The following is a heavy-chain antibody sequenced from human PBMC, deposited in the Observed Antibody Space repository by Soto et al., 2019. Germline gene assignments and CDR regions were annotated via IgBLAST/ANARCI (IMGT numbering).Heavy chain of an antibody. CDR2: ISGFNGNT. CDR1: GYTFNFYW. Sequence: ASVKVSCKGSGYTFNFYWITWVRQAPGQGLEWMGWISGFNGNTNYAADLQGRVTMTTDTSTSTAYMELRGLRSDDTAVYYCARIGVSSGHESPDFDSWGQGTLVTVSS. CDR3: ARIGVSSGHESPDFDS. V-gene: IGHV1-18*01. D-gene: IGHD3-16*01. J-gene: IGHJ4*02.